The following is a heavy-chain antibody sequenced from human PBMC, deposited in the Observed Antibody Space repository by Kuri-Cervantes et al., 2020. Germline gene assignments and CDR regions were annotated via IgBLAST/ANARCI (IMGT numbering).Heavy chain of an antibody. CDR3: ARDKSNLWELLRHYYYYYGMDV. J-gene: IGHJ6*02. D-gene: IGHD1-26*01. CDR1: GYTFTSYG. V-gene: IGHV1-18*01. CDR2: ISAYNGNT. Sequence: ASVKVSCKASGYTFTSYGISWVRQAPGQGLEWMGWISAYNGNTNYAQKLQGRVTMTTDTSTSTAYMELRSLRSDDTAVYYCARDKSNLWELLRHYYYYYGMDVWGQGTTVTVSS.